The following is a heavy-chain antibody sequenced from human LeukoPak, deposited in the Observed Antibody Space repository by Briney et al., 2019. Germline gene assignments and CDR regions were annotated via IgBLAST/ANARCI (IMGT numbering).Heavy chain of an antibody. CDR1: GYTFTSYG. Sequence: GASVRVSCKASGYTFTSYGISWVRQAPGQGLEWMGWISAYNGNTNYAQKLQGRVTMTTDTSTSTAYMELRSLRSDDTAVYYCARATLATINPDEYYYYYMDVWGKGTTVTVSS. CDR3: ARATLATINPDEYYYYYMDV. D-gene: IGHD5-12*01. CDR2: ISAYNGNT. V-gene: IGHV1-18*01. J-gene: IGHJ6*03.